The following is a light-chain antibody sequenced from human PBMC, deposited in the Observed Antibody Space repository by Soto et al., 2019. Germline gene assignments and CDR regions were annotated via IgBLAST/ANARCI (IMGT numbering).Light chain of an antibody. J-gene: IGLJ1*01. CDR3: ASWDDSLNDYV. CDR1: SSNIGNNA. V-gene: IGLV1-36*01. Sequence: QSVLTRPPSVSEAPRQRVTISCSGSSSNIGNNAVNWYQQLPGQAPKIVIYYDSLLTSGVSDRFSGSKSGISASLAISDLQSDDEADYYCASWDDSLNDYVFGLGTKVTV. CDR2: YDS.